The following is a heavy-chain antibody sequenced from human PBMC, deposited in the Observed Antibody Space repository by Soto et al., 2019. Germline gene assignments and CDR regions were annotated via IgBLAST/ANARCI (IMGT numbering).Heavy chain of an antibody. D-gene: IGHD4-17*01. Sequence: QITLKESGPTLVKPTQTLTLTFTFSGFSLRNSGLGVGWIRQPPGQALEWLALIYWDDDKRYSPSLKSRLTITKDTSKNQVVLTMTNMDPVDTATYYCAHLTTGGFYFDYWGQGTLVTVSS. V-gene: IGHV2-5*02. CDR2: IYWDDDK. J-gene: IGHJ4*02. CDR3: AHLTTGGFYFDY. CDR1: GFSLRNSGLG.